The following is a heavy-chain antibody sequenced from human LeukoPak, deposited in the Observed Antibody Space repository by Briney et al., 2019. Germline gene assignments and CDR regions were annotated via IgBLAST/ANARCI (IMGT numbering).Heavy chain of an antibody. Sequence: GGSLRLSCAASGFTVNTNYMSWVRQAPGKGLEWVSVIYSGGSTYYADSVKGRFTISRDNSKNTLYLQMNSLRAEDTAVYYCARDSAAHCGGDCYPDWGQGTLVTVSS. CDR2: IYSGGST. J-gene: IGHJ4*02. CDR3: ARDSAAHCGGDCYPD. CDR1: GFTVNTNY. V-gene: IGHV3-53*01. D-gene: IGHD2-21*02.